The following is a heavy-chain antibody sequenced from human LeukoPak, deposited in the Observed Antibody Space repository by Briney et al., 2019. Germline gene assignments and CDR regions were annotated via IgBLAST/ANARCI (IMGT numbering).Heavy chain of an antibody. V-gene: IGHV4-39*07. CDR2: IYYSGST. CDR1: GGSISSSSYY. J-gene: IGHJ4*02. Sequence: SETLSLTCTVSGGSISSSSYYWGWIRQPPGKGLEWIGSIYYSGSTYYNPSLKSRVTISVDTSKNQFSLKLSSVTAADTAVYYCARGYYYDSSGYYSPFDYWGQGTLVTVSS. D-gene: IGHD3-22*01. CDR3: ARGYYYDSSGYYSPFDY.